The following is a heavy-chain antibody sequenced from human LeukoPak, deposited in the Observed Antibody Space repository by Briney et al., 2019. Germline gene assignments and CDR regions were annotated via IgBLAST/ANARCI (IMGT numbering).Heavy chain of an antibody. V-gene: IGHV4-39*01. CDR2: IYYSGST. CDR3: ARNATVTTLKRAYNWFDP. CDR1: GGSISSSSYY. D-gene: IGHD4-17*01. Sequence: SGTLSLTCTASGGSISSSSYYWGWIRQPPGEGLEWIGSIYYSGSTHYNPSLKSRVSISVDTSKNQFSLKLSSVTAADTAVYYCARNATVTTLKRAYNWFDPWGQGTLVTVSS. J-gene: IGHJ5*02.